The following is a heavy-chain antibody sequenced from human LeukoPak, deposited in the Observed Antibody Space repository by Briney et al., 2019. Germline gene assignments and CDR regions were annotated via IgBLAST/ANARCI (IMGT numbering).Heavy chain of an antibody. Sequence: ASVKVSCKASGYTFTGYYMHWVRQAPGQGLEWMGWINPNSGGTNYAQKFQGRVTMTRDTSISTAYMELSRLRSDDTAVYYCASNYYDSSSDYYYYYYMDVWGKGTTVTVSS. CDR3: ASNYYDSSSDYYYYYYMDV. CDR2: INPNSGGT. J-gene: IGHJ6*03. CDR1: GYTFTGYY. V-gene: IGHV1-2*02. D-gene: IGHD3-22*01.